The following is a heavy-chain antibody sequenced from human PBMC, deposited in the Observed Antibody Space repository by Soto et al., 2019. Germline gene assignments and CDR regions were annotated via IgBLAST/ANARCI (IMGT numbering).Heavy chain of an antibody. D-gene: IGHD2-21*02. CDR3: ARVGAVTSYWYFDL. CDR2: ISSSGSTI. V-gene: IGHV3-11*01. J-gene: IGHJ2*01. Sequence: QVQLVESGGGLVKPGGSLRLSCGISGFTFNDYYMTWIRQAPGKGLEWVSSISSSGSTIYFADSVKGRFTISRDNAKNSLYLQMNSLRAEDTAVYYCARVGAVTSYWYFDLWCRGTLVTVSS. CDR1: GFTFNDYY.